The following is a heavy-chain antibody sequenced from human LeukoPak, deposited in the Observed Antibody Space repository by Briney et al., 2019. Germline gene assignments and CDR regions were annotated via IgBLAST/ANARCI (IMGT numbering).Heavy chain of an antibody. V-gene: IGHV4-61*02. J-gene: IGHJ4*02. CDR3: AREGGYSGYGPFDY. CDR1: GGSISSGSYY. Sequence: SQTLSLTCTVSGGSISSGSYYWSSIRQPAGKGLEWIGRIYTSGSTNYNPSLKSRVTISVDTSKNQFSLKLSSVTAADTAVYYCAREGGYSGYGPFDYWGQGTPVTVSS. CDR2: IYTSGST. D-gene: IGHD5-12*01.